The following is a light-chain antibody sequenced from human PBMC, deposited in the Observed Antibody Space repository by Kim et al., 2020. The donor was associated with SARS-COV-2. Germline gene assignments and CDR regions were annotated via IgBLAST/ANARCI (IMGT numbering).Light chain of an antibody. V-gene: IGLV3-1*01. CDR2: QDS. CDR1: KLGNKY. J-gene: IGLJ2*01. Sequence: LSPGQTVTITCSGDKLGNKYGCWYQQKPGHSLVLVIYQDSKRPSGIPERFSGSNSGNTATLTISGTQAMDEGDYYCQAWDSSTVVFGGGTQLTVL. CDR3: QAWDSSTVV.